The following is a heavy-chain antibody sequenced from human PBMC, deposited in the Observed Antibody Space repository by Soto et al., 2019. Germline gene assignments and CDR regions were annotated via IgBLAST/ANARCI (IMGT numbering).Heavy chain of an antibody. Sequence: ASVKVSCKASGYTFTSYAMHWVLQAPGQRLEWMGWINAGNGNTKYSQKFQGRVTITRDTSASTAYMELSSLRSEDTAVYYCASSRSSSTGEFDPWGQGTLVTVSS. CDR3: ASSRSSSTGEFDP. J-gene: IGHJ5*02. V-gene: IGHV1-3*01. CDR2: INAGNGNT. CDR1: GYTFTSYA. D-gene: IGHD6-6*01.